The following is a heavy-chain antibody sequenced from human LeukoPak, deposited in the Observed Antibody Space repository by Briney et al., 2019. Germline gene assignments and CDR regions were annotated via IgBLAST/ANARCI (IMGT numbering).Heavy chain of an antibody. J-gene: IGHJ4*02. D-gene: IGHD6-13*01. Sequence: GASVKVSCKASGYTFTGYYMHWVRQAPGQGLEWMGWINPNSGGTNYAQKFQGRVTMTRDTSISTAYMELSRLRSDDTAVYYCASLPGGIAAASGDYWGQGTLVTVSS. CDR1: GYTFTGYY. V-gene: IGHV1-2*02. CDR3: ASLPGGIAAASGDY. CDR2: INPNSGGT.